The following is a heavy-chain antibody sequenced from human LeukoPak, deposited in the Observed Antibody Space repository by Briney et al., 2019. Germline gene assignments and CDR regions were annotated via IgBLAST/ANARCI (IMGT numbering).Heavy chain of an antibody. J-gene: IGHJ6*03. CDR2: IIPIFGTA. V-gene: IGHV1-69*05. Sequence: ASVKVSCKASGGTFSSYAISWVRQAPGQGLEWMGGIIPIFGTANYAQKFQGRVTITTDESTSTAYMELSSLRSEDTAVYYCARISSSSGYYYYYMDVWGKGTTVTVSS. CDR1: GGTFSSYA. CDR3: ARISSSSGYYYYYMDV. D-gene: IGHD6-6*01.